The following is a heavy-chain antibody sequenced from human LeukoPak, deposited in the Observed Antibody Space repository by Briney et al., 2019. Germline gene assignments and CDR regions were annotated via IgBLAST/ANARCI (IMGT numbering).Heavy chain of an antibody. CDR2: IWYDGSNK. Sequence: GGSLRLSCAASGFTFSSYGMHWVRQAPGKGLEWVAVIWYDGSNKYYADSVKGRFTISRDNSKNTLYLQMNSLRAEDTAVYYCARRSSHHSHYFDYWGQGTLVTVSS. CDR3: ARRSSHHSHYFDY. V-gene: IGHV3-33*01. J-gene: IGHJ4*02. CDR1: GFTFSSYG. D-gene: IGHD3-10*01.